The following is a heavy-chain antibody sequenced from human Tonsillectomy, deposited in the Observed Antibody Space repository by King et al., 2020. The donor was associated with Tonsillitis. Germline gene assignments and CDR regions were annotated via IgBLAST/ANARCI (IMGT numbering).Heavy chain of an antibody. CDR2: ISGSGGST. Sequence: VQLVESGGGLVQPGGSLRLSCAASGCTFSSYAMSWVRQAPGKGLEWGSAISGSGGSTDYADSLKGRFTISRENSKNTLYLQLNSLRAEDTAVYYCAKDYHYYDRSGYYWRSGRFDYWGQGTLVTVSS. CDR3: AKDYHYYDRSGYYWRSGRFDY. D-gene: IGHD3-22*01. V-gene: IGHV3-23*04. CDR1: GCTFSSYA. J-gene: IGHJ4*02.